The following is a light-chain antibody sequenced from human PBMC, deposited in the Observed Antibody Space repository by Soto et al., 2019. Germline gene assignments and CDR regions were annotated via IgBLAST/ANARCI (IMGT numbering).Light chain of an antibody. CDR3: QQHNNWPYT. Sequence: EVVMTQSPATLSVSPGESATLSCRASQTVSSNVARYQQRPGQAPRLLIDGAFTRATGVPARFSGSRSGTEFTLTISSPQSEDFALYYCQQHNNWPYTFGQGTKLEIK. CDR1: QTVSSN. J-gene: IGKJ2*01. V-gene: IGKV3-15*01. CDR2: GAF.